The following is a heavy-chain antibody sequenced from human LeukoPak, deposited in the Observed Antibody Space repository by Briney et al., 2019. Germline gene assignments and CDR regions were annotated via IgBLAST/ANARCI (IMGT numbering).Heavy chain of an antibody. D-gene: IGHD3-22*01. CDR3: ARGSDSSGYSSEYFQH. CDR1: GFTFSSYS. V-gene: IGHV3-21*01. CDR2: ISSSSSYI. J-gene: IGHJ1*01. Sequence: GGSLRLSCAASGFTFSSYSMNWVRQAPGKGLEWVSSISSSSSYIYYADSVKGRFTISGDNAKNSLYLQMNSLRAEDTAVYYCARGSDSSGYSSEYFQHWGQGTLVTVSS.